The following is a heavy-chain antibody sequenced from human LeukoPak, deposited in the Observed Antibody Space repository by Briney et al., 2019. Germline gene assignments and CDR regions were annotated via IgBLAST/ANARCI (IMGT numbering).Heavy chain of an antibody. CDR1: GGTFSSYA. Sequence: SVKVSCKASGGTFSSYAISWVRQAPGQGLEWMGGIIPIFGTANYEQKFQGRVTITADESTSTAYMELSSLRSEDTAVYYCARDRPTDYDILTGRFDPWGQGTLVTVSS. CDR2: IIPIFGTA. V-gene: IGHV1-69*01. CDR3: ARDRPTDYDILTGRFDP. D-gene: IGHD3-9*01. J-gene: IGHJ5*02.